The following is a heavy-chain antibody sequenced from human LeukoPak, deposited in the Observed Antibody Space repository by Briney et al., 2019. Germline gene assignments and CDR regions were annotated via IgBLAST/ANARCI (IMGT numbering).Heavy chain of an antibody. CDR3: ARDELLVGATAFDY. D-gene: IGHD1-26*01. J-gene: IGHJ4*02. V-gene: IGHV1-18*01. CDR1: GYTFTSYG. Sequence: GASVKVSCTPSGYTFTSYGIRWVRQAPGQGLEWMGWISTYNDDTNYAQKFQGRVTMTTDRSTSTTYLELRSLRSDDTAVYYCARDELLVGATAFDYWGQGTLVTVSS. CDR2: ISTYNDDT.